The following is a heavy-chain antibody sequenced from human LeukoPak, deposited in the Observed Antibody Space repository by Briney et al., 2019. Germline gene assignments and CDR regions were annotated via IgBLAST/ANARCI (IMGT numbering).Heavy chain of an antibody. Sequence: PGGSLRLSCAASGFTFSSYAMSWVRQTPGEGLEWVSAISGSGGSTYYADSVTGRFTITRDNSKNTLYLQMNSLKAEDTAVYYCAKDARGDHDFWSGYYSWGQGTLVTVSS. CDR1: GFTFSSYA. D-gene: IGHD3-3*01. V-gene: IGHV3-23*01. CDR2: ISGSGGST. J-gene: IGHJ4*02. CDR3: AKDARGDHDFWSGYYS.